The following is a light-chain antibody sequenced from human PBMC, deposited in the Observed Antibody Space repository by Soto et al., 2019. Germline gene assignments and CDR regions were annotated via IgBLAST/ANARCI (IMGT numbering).Light chain of an antibody. CDR1: SSDVGGYNY. Sequence: QSVLTQPASVSGSPGQSITISCTGSSSDVGGYNYVSWYQQHPGKAPKLMIYDVSNRPSGVSNRFSGSKSGNTASLTISGLQAEDEAVFYCSSYTSRSTFAFGSGTKVTVL. V-gene: IGLV2-14*01. CDR2: DVS. J-gene: IGLJ1*01. CDR3: SSYTSRSTFA.